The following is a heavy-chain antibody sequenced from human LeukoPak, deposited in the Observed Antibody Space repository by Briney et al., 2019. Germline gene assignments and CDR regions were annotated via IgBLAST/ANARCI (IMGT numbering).Heavy chain of an antibody. CDR2: IKQDGSEK. CDR3: ARDYRSSSGRSIDY. J-gene: IGHJ4*02. V-gene: IGHV3-7*01. CDR1: GFTFSNYW. D-gene: IGHD6-6*01. Sequence: GGSLRLSCAASGFTFSNYWMSWVRQAPGKGLEWVANIKQDGSEKYYVDSVKGRFTISRDNAKNSLYLQMNSLRAEDTAVYYWARDYRSSSGRSIDYWGQGTLVTVSS.